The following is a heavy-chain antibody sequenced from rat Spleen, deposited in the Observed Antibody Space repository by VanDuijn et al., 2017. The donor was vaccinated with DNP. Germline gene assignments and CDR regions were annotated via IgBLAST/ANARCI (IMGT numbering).Heavy chain of an antibody. CDR2: ISTGGGDT. J-gene: IGHJ2*01. CDR1: GFTFNNYW. V-gene: IGHV5-31*01. Sequence: EVQLVESGGGPVQPGGSLRLSCVASGFTFNNYWMTWIRQAPGKGLEWVASISTGGGDTYYGDSVKGRFTISRDNAKSTLYLQMNSLRSEDTATYYCTRENYYSGDYWGQGVMVTVSS. CDR3: TRENYYSGDY. D-gene: IGHD1-1*01.